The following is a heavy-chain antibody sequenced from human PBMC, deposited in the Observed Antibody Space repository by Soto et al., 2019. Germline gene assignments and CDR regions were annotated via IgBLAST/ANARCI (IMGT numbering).Heavy chain of an antibody. V-gene: IGHV5-51*01. D-gene: IGHD3-10*01. Sequence: EESLKISSKGSGYSFTTYGNGWLRQMPGKGLVWMGIIYPGDSDTRYSPSFQGQVTISADKSISTAYLQWSSLKASDTAMYYCAFIMVRRLTCSTVVWGQGTLGTVSS. CDR1: GYSFTTYG. J-gene: IGHJ6*02. CDR3: AFIMVRRLTCSTVV. CDR2: IYPGDSDT.